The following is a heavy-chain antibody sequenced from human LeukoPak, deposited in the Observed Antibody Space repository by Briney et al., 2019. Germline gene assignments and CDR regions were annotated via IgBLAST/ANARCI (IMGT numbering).Heavy chain of an antibody. CDR3: TRVHTIAAAGVY. V-gene: IGHV3-49*04. CDR2: IRSKAYGGTT. D-gene: IGHD6-13*01. J-gene: IGHJ4*02. Sequence: PGGSLRLSCAASGFTFSSYWMHWVRQAPGKGLEWVGFIRSKAYGGTTEYAASVKGRFTISRDDSKSIAYLQMNSLKTEDTAVYYCTRVHTIAAAGVYWGQGTLVTVSS. CDR1: GFTFSSYW.